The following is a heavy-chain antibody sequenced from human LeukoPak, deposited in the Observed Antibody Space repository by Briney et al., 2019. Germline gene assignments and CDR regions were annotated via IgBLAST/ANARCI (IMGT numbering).Heavy chain of an antibody. CDR3: AKVGSYDILTGSHFDY. CDR1: GFTFSSYS. J-gene: IGHJ4*02. CDR2: ISSSSSYI. D-gene: IGHD3-9*01. Sequence: PGGSLRLSCAASGFTFSSYSMNWVRQAPGKGLEWVSSISSSSSYIYYADSVKGRFTISRDNSGNTLYLQMNSLRAEDTAVYYCAKVGSYDILTGSHFDYWGQGTLVTVSS. V-gene: IGHV3-21*04.